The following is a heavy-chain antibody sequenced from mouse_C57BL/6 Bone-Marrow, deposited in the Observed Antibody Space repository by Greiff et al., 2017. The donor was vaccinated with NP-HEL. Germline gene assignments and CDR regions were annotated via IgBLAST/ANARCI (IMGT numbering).Heavy chain of an antibody. CDR2: INYDGSST. Sequence: EVKLMESEGGLVQPGSSMKLSCTASGFTFSDYYMAWVRQVPEKGLEWVANINYDGSSTYYLDSLKSRFIISRDNAKNILYLQMSSLKSEDTATYYCARDTIWGSYWYFDVWGTGTTVTVSS. V-gene: IGHV5-16*01. CDR3: ARDTIWGSYWYFDV. CDR1: GFTFSDYY. D-gene: IGHD2-12*01. J-gene: IGHJ1*03.